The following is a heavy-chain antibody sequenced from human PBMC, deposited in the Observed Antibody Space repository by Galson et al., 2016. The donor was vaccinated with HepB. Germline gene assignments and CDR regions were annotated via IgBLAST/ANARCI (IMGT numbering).Heavy chain of an antibody. CDR2: IYTGGRA. Sequence: TLSLTCTVSGDSITNDDYYWGWIRQPAGKGLEYVGRIYTGGRANYNPSLESRVTISVDASSNQFSMNLTSVTAADTAMYYCVRIHLRFRLETWGQGALVTVSS. CDR1: GDSITNDDYY. CDR3: VRIHLRFRLET. J-gene: IGHJ4*02. V-gene: IGHV4-61*02. D-gene: IGHD5/OR15-5a*01.